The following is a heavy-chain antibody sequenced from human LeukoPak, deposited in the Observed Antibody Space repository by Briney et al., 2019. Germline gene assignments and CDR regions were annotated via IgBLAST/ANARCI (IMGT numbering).Heavy chain of an antibody. CDR3: ARSPPTTYHCDY. CDR1: EYTFTDYW. CDR2: INPNSGGT. V-gene: IGHV1-2*02. D-gene: IGHD1-1*01. Sequence: GASVKVSCKASEYTFTDYWLHWVRQAPGQGLEWMGWINPNSGGTNYAQKFQGRVTMTRDTSINTAYMELSRLRTDDTVVYYCARSPPTTYHCDYWGQGTLVTVSS. J-gene: IGHJ4*02.